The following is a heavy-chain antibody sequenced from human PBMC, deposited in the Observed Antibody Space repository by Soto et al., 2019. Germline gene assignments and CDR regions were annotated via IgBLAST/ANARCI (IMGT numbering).Heavy chain of an antibody. V-gene: IGHV4-34*01. CDR2: INHSGST. Sequence: PSETLSLTCSVYVGSFSGYYWSWIRQPPGKGLEWIGEINHSGSTNYNPSLKSRVTISVDTSKNQFSLKLSSVTAADTAVYYCARGIREWTYYYGSEPSPDDGMDVWGQWTTVT. CDR3: ARGIREWTYYYGSEPSPDDGMDV. CDR1: VGSFSGYY. J-gene: IGHJ6*02. D-gene: IGHD3-10*01.